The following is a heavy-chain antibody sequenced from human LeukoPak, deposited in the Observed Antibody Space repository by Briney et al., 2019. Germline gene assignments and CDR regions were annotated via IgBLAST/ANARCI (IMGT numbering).Heavy chain of an antibody. CDR1: GGSISSYY. J-gene: IGHJ4*02. D-gene: IGHD3-10*01. CDR2: IYYSGST. CDR3: AREMVRGVINN. Sequence: SETLSLTCTVSGGSISSYYWSWIRQPPGKGLEWIGYIYYSGSTNYNPSLRSRVTISVDTSKNQFSLKLSSVTAADTAVYYCAREMVRGVINNWGQGTLVTVSS. V-gene: IGHV4-59*12.